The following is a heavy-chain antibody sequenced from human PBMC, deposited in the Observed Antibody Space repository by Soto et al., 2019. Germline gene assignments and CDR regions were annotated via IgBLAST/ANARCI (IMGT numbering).Heavy chain of an antibody. Sequence: ASVKASCKASGGTLSSYAIIGVRQAPGQGLEWMGGIIPIFGTANYAQKFQGRVTITADESTSTAYMELSSLRSEDTAVYYCARRGRNNWFAPWGQGTLVTLS. D-gene: IGHD3-10*01. J-gene: IGHJ5*02. V-gene: IGHV1-69*13. CDR1: GGTLSSYA. CDR3: ARRGRNNWFAP. CDR2: IIPIFGTA.